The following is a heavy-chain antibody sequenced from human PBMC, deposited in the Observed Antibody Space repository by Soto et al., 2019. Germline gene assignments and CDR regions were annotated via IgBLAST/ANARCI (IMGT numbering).Heavy chain of an antibody. V-gene: IGHV3-48*01. Sequence: PGGSLRLSCVASGFTFSTFSMNWVRQAPGKGLEWVSYISSSSSAIYYADSVKGRFTISRDNAKNSLYMQMNSLRAEDTAVYYCARALDSSGWYGYYYYYGMDVWGQGTTVTVSS. CDR2: ISSSSSAI. CDR1: GFTFSTFS. CDR3: ARALDSSGWYGYYYYYGMDV. D-gene: IGHD6-19*01. J-gene: IGHJ6*02.